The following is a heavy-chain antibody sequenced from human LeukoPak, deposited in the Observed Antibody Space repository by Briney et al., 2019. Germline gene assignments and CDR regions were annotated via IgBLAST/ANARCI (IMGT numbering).Heavy chain of an antibody. V-gene: IGHV4-39*07. CDR2: IYYSGYT. J-gene: IGHJ5*02. CDR1: GGSISSNNYY. CDR3: ARRVNYDYYDSSGHQPYNWFDP. D-gene: IGHD3-22*01. Sequence: SETLSLTCTVSGGSISSNNYYWGWIRQPPGKGLEWIGSIYYSGYTYYNPSLKSRVTTSVDTSKNQFSLKLSSVTAADTAVYYCARRVNYDYYDSSGHQPYNWFDPWGQGTLVTVSS.